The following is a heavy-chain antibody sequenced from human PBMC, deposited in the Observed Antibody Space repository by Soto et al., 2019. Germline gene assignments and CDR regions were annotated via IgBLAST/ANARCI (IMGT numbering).Heavy chain of an antibody. CDR2: ISSNGVNT. CDR1: GFTYSKYA. D-gene: IGHD1-1*01. Sequence: EVQLLESGGGLVKPGGSLRLSCAASGFTYSKYAMSWVRQAPGKGLEWVASISSNGVNTDYADSVKGRFTISSDNSRNILSLQMDSLRGDDTALYYCAKDKYTDSVRRVWFFDVWGRGTLVTVSS. J-gene: IGHJ2*01. CDR3: AKDKYTDSVRRVWFFDV. V-gene: IGHV3-23*01.